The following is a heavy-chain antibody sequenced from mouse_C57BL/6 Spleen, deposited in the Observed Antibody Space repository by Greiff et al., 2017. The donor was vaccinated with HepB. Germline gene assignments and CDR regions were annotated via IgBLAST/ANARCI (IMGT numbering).Heavy chain of an antibody. D-gene: IGHD4-1*01. Sequence: EVKLQQSGPGLVKPSQSLSLTCSVTGYSITSGYYWNWIRQFPGNKLEWMGYISYDGSNNYNPSLKNRISITRDTSKNQFFLKLNSVTTEDTATYYCARDYLGPYYFDYWGQGTTLTVSS. V-gene: IGHV3-6*01. CDR1: GYSITSGYY. CDR2: ISYDGSN. J-gene: IGHJ2*01. CDR3: ARDYLGPYYFDY.